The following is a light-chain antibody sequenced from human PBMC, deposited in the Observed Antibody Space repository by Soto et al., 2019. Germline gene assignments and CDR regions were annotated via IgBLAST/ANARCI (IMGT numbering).Light chain of an antibody. V-gene: IGKV1-27*01. CDR2: GAS. CDR3: QKYNRGPWM. J-gene: IGKJ1*01. CDR1: QGINNY. Sequence: DIQMTQSPSSLSASVGDRVTITCRASQGINNYLAWYQQKPGKVPNLLIEGASTLQSGVPSRFSGSGSGTDLTFTTSSLEPRDGAIYYLQKYNRGPWMFGQGTKVEIQ.